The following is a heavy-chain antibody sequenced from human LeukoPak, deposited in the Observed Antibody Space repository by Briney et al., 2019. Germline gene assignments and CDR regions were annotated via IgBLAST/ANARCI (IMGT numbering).Heavy chain of an antibody. CDR3: ARDRHYDSSGLGD. J-gene: IGHJ4*02. Sequence: SETLSLTCAVHGGSFSGYYWSWIRQPPGKGLEWIGEINHSGSTNYNPSLKSRVTISVDTSKNQFSLKLSSVTAADTAVYYCARDRHYDSSGLGDWGQGTLVTVSS. V-gene: IGHV4-34*01. CDR1: GGSFSGYY. D-gene: IGHD3-22*01. CDR2: INHSGST.